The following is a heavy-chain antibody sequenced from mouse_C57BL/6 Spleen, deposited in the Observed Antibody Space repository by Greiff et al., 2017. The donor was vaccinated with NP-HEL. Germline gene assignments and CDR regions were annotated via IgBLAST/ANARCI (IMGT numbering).Heavy chain of an antibody. Sequence: QVQLRQSGAELVKPGASVKLSCKASGYTFTEYTIHWVKQRSGQGLEWIGWFYPGSGSIKYNEKFKDKATLTADKSSSTVYMELSRLTSEDSAVYFCARHEAYYGSSSRYYFDYWGQGTTLTVSS. CDR3: ARHEAYYGSSSRYYFDY. J-gene: IGHJ2*01. D-gene: IGHD1-1*01. CDR1: GYTFTEYT. CDR2: FYPGSGSI. V-gene: IGHV1-62-2*01.